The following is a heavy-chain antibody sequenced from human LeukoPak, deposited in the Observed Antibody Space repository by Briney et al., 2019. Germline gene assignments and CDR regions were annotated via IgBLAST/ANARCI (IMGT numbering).Heavy chain of an antibody. Sequence: ASVKVSCKASGYTFTGYYMHWVRQAPGQGLEWMGRINPNSGGTNYAQKFQGRVTMTRDTSISTAYMGLSRLRSDDTAVYYCARVEDYYDSSGYLARGSRPPSHVYFQHWGQGTLVTVSS. J-gene: IGHJ1*01. CDR1: GYTFTGYY. D-gene: IGHD3-22*01. CDR2: INPNSGGT. CDR3: ARVEDYYDSSGYLARGSRPPSHVYFQH. V-gene: IGHV1-2*06.